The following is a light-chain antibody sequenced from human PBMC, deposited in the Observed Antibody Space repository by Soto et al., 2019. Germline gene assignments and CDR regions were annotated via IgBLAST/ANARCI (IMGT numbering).Light chain of an antibody. J-gene: IGKJ5*01. CDR1: QSVSSSY. CDR2: GAS. Sequence: EIVFTPSPGTLSLSPGGRATLSCRASQSVSSSYLAWYQQKPGQAPRLLIYGASSRATGIPGRFGGSGSGTDFTLTISRLEPEDFAVYYCQRYGGSPITFGQGTRLEIK. CDR3: QRYGGSPIT. V-gene: IGKV3-20*01.